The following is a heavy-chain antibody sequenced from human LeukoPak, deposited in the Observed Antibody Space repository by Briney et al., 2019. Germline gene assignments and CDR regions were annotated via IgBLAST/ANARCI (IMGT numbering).Heavy chain of an antibody. CDR1: GFTFSSYA. D-gene: IGHD3-3*01. Sequence: QSGGSLRLSCAASGFTFSSYAMSWVRQAPGKGLEWVAVISYDGSNKYYADSVKGRFTISRDNSKNTLYLQMNSLRAEDTAVYYCAKGPKRYYDFWSGYDYYYYGMDAWGQGTTVTVSS. CDR3: AKGPKRYYDFWSGYDYYYYGMDA. J-gene: IGHJ6*02. V-gene: IGHV3-30*18. CDR2: ISYDGSNK.